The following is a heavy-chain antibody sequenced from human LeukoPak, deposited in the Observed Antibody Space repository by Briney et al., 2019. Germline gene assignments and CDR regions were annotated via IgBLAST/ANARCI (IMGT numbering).Heavy chain of an antibody. CDR1: GYTFTGYY. CDR2: INPNTGGT. Sequence: ASVKVSCKPSGYTFTGYYLHWVRQAPGQALEWMGWINPNTGGTNYAQKLQGRVTMTTDTSTSTAYMELRSLRSDDTAVYYCARDYLGPYYYDSSGYYSWGQGTLVTVSS. D-gene: IGHD3-22*01. CDR3: ARDYLGPYYYDSSGYYS. V-gene: IGHV1-2*02. J-gene: IGHJ4*02.